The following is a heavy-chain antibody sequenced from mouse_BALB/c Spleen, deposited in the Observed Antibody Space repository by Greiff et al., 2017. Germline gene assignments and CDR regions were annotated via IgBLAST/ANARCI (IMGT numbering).Heavy chain of an antibody. Sequence: EVQGVESGGGLVQPGGSLRLSCATSGFTFTDYYMSWVRQPPGKALEWLGFIRNKANGYTTEYSASVKGRFTISRDNSQSILYLQMNTLRAEDSATYYCARAGYDYDGAYWGQGTLVTVSA. V-gene: IGHV7-3*02. D-gene: IGHD2-4*01. CDR2: IRNKANGYTT. J-gene: IGHJ3*01. CDR1: GFTFTDYY. CDR3: ARAGYDYDGAY.